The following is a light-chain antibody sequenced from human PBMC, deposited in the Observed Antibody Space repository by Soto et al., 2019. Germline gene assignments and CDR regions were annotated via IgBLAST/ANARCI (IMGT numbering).Light chain of an antibody. J-gene: IGLJ1*01. CDR1: SSDVGGYNY. Sequence: QSVLTQPASVSGSPGQSITISCTGTSSDVGGYNYVSWYQQHPGKAPKLMIYDVSNRPSGVSNRFSGSKSGNTASLTISGLQAEDEADHYCSSYTSSSTPHYVFGTGTKLTVL. V-gene: IGLV2-14*01. CDR3: SSYTSSSTPHYV. CDR2: DVS.